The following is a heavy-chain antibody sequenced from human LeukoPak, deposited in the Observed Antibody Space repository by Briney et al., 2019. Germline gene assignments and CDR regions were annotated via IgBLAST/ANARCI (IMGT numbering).Heavy chain of an antibody. CDR3: ARDRYCGGDCYYWHFDL. J-gene: IGHJ2*01. CDR2: IAGSGDSS. V-gene: IGHV3-23*01. D-gene: IGHD2-21*02. CDR1: GITFTSYA. Sequence: GGTLRLSCAASGITFTSYAMTWVRQAPGKGLEWVSSIAGSGDSSFYADSVKGRFIISRDNSKDTLYLQMNNLRVEDTAVYYCARDRYCGGDCYYWHFDLWGRGTLVTVSS.